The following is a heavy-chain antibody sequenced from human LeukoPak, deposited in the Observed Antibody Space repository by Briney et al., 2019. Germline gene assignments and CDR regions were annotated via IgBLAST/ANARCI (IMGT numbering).Heavy chain of an antibody. Sequence: PGGSLRLSCAASGFTFSSFGMHWVRQAPRKGLEWVAGISNDGSNNYYADSVNGRFTVSRDNSKNTLYLLVNTLRGEDTAVYYCAKEMGSRSSLFYFDYWGQGTLLTVSS. J-gene: IGHJ4*01. CDR1: GFTFSSFG. CDR3: AKEMGSRSSLFYFDY. V-gene: IGHV3-30*18. D-gene: IGHD3-10*01. CDR2: ISNDGSNN.